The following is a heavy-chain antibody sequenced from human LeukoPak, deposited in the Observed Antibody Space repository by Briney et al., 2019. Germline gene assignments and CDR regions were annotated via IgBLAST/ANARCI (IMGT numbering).Heavy chain of an antibody. CDR1: GFTFSGHW. CDR2: IKQDGSGK. V-gene: IGHV3-7*01. Sequence: GGSLRLSCAASGFTFSGHWMSWVRQAPGKGLEWVANIKQDGSGKYYVDSVKGRFTISRDNAKNSLYLQMNSLRVEDTAVYYCARGAAADRGWGQGNLVTVSS. J-gene: IGHJ4*02. D-gene: IGHD6-13*01. CDR3: ARGAAADRG.